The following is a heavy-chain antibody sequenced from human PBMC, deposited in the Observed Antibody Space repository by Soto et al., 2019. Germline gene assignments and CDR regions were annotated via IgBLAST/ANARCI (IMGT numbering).Heavy chain of an antibody. CDR1: GGSFSGYY. CDR3: ARGKRVDTAMALNFDY. Sequence: PSETLSLTCAVYGGSFSGYYWSWIRQPPGKGLEWIGEINHSGSTNYNPSLKSRVTISVDTSKNQFSLKLSSVTAADTAVYYCARGKRVDTAMALNFDYWGQGTLVTVSS. J-gene: IGHJ4*02. V-gene: IGHV4-34*01. CDR2: INHSGST. D-gene: IGHD5-18*01.